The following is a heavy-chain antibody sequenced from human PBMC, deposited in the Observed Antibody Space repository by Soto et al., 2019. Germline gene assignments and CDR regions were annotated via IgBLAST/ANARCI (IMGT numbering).Heavy chain of an antibody. CDR3: ERQTGGGSTFRLYYYCVIGIDV. D-gene: IGHD2-8*02. V-gene: IGHV6-1*01. CDR2: TYYRSKWYN. CDR1: GGSVSSNSVT. Sequence: QTLSLTCAISGGSVSSNSVTWNWIRQSPSRGLEWLGRTYYRSKWYNDYPISVKGRITINPDTSTNRFSLQLNSVTPEDTALYFAERQTGGGSTFRLYYYCVIGIDVWGQGTTGTVS. J-gene: IGHJ6*02.